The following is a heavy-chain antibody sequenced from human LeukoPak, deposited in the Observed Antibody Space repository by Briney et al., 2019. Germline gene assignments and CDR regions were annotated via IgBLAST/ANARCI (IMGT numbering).Heavy chain of an antibody. CDR2: INPNTGDT. V-gene: IGHV1-2*02. D-gene: IGHD4-17*01. Sequence: ASLKVSCKASGYSFSDNYLHWVRQAPGQGLEWLGWINPNTGDTNYAQKFQGRVTMTRDASISTAYLELTRLKSGDTAVYYCAREVYGDSSNDYWGQGTLLTVSS. CDR1: GYSFSDNY. CDR3: AREVYGDSSNDY. J-gene: IGHJ4*02.